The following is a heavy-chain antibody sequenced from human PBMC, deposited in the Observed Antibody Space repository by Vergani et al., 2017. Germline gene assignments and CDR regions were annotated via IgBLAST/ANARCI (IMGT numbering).Heavy chain of an antibody. J-gene: IGHJ4*02. CDR1: GFTFSSYS. V-gene: IGHV3-21*01. CDR3: ARDLDSWGIGGSCQDY. D-gene: IGHD2-15*01. CDR2: ISSSSSYI. Sequence: EVQLVESGGGLVKPGGSLGLSCAASGFTFSSYSMNWVRQAPGKGLEWVSSISSSSSYIYYEGSLKGRFTISRDNAKNSLYRQMNSLRAEDTAVYYCARDLDSWGIGGSCQDYWGQGTLVTVSS.